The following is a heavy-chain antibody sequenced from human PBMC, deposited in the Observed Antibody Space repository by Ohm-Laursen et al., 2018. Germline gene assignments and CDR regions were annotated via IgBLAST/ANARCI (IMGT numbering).Heavy chain of an antibody. V-gene: IGHV4-34*01. CDR1: GGSFYNYY. CDR3: ARGWGNHI. CDR2: INHSGNS. D-gene: IGHD7-27*01. J-gene: IGHJ3*02. Sequence: SDTLSLTCAVHGGSFYNYYWSWIRQPPGKGLEWIGEINHSGNSNYNPSLKSRVTISLDTSNNQFSLKLNSVTAADTAIYYCARGWGNHIWGQGTMVTVSS.